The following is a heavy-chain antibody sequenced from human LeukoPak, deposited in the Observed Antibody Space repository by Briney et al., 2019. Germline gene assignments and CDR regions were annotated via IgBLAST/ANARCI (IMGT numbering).Heavy chain of an antibody. J-gene: IGHJ5*02. D-gene: IGHD6-13*01. CDR3: ARDLSRSWYGNWFDP. V-gene: IGHV4-39*07. CDR2: IYYSGST. CDR1: GGSISSSSYY. Sequence: PSETLSLTCTVSGGSISSSSYYWGWIRQPPGKGLEWIGSIYYSGSTYYNPSLKSRVTISVDTSKNQFSLKLSSVTAADTAVYYCARDLSRSWYGNWFDPWGQGTLVTVSS.